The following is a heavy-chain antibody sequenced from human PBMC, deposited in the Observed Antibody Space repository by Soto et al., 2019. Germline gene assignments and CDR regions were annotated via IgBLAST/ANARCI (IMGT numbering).Heavy chain of an antibody. J-gene: IGHJ2*01. CDR3: ARDRGEYTSSWFWYFSH. Sequence: SLTCSVSVASIGSFNWNWVRQPARKGPEWVGRLNIAGTINYNPSLKSRITMSMDTSKNQIPLHLRSVTAADTAIYYCARDRGEYTSSWFWYFSHWGHGTLVTVSS. CDR1: VASIGSFN. CDR2: LNIAGTI. D-gene: IGHD6-13*01. V-gene: IGHV4-4*07.